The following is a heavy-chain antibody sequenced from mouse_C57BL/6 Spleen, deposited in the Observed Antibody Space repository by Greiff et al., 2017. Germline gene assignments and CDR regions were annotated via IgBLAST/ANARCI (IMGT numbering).Heavy chain of an antibody. CDR1: GFTFSSYA. V-gene: IGHV5-4*03. D-gene: IGHD1-1*01. CDR3: ARWPHYGSSWYFDV. CDR2: ISDGGSYT. J-gene: IGHJ1*03. Sequence: EVKVEESGGGLVKPGGSLKLSCAASGFTFSSYAMSWVRQTPEKRLEWVATISDGGSYTYYPDNVKGRFTISRDNAKNNLYLQMSHLKSEDTAMYYCARWPHYGSSWYFDVWGTGTTVTVSS.